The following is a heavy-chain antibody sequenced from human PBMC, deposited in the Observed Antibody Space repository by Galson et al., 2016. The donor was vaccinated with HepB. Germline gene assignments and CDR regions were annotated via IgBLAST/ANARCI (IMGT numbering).Heavy chain of an antibody. Sequence: SLRLSCAAFRFTFSNYWMSWVRQAPGKGLEWVANIKKDGSEKNYVDSVKGRFTISRDNAKNMVYLQMKSLRVDDTAVYYCATEEDSWGKYCLDYWGQGTLVTVSS. CDR2: IKKDGSEK. V-gene: IGHV3-7*04. CDR1: RFTFSNYW. CDR3: ATEEDSWGKYCLDY. D-gene: IGHD3-16*01. J-gene: IGHJ4*02.